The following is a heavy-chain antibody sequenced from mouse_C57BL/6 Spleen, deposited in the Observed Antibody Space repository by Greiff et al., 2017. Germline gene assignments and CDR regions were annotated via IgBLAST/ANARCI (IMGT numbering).Heavy chain of an antibody. J-gene: IGHJ2*01. CDR2: IDPETGGT. V-gene: IGHV1-15*01. CDR3: TRAPQYYFDD. Sequence: VQRVESGAELVRPGASVTLSCKASGYTFTDYEMHWVKQTPVHGLEWIGAIDPETGGTAYTQKFKGKAILTADKSSSTAYMELRSLTSEDSAVYDCTRAPQYYFDDWGQGTTLTVSA. CDR1: GYTFTDYE.